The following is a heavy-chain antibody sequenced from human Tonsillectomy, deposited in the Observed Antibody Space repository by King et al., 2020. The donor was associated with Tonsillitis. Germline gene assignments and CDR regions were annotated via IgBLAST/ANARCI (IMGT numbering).Heavy chain of an antibody. D-gene: IGHD2-8*01. CDR2: IKSKTDGGTT. V-gene: IGHV3-15*01. J-gene: IGHJ6*03. Sequence: VQLVESGGGLVKPGGSLRLSCAASGFTSSNAWMSWVRQAPGKGLEWVGRIKSKTDGGTTDYAAPVKGRFTISRDDSKNTLYLHMNSLKTEDTAVYYCTTDPRSIVFMXYAQRYYYMDVXGKGTTVTVSS. CDR1: GFTSSNAW. CDR3: TTDPRSIVFMXYAQRYYYMDV.